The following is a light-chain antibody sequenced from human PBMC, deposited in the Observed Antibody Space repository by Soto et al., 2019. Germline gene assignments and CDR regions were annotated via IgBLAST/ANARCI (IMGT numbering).Light chain of an antibody. CDR3: AAWDGSLNGHV. CDR1: TSNIGENS. J-gene: IGLJ1*01. V-gene: IGLV1-44*01. CDR2: VTN. Sequence: QSVLTQPPSVSWTPGQGGTISCSGSTSNIGENSVGWFQQLPGTAPKVVIYVTNKRPSGVPDRFSGSKSGTSAYLAISGLQSEDEADYYCAAWDGSLNGHVFGTGTKLTVL.